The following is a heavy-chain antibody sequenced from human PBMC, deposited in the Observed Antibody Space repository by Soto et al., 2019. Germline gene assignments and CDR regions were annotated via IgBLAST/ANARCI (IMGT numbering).Heavy chain of an antibody. CDR2: ISAYNGTT. V-gene: IGHV1-18*01. CDR1: SYTFTSYG. J-gene: IGHJ4*02. Sequence: GASVKVSCKASSYTFTSYGISWVRQAPGQGLEWMGWISAYNGTTNYAQKLQGRVTMTTDTPTSTAYMELRSLRSDDTAVYYCARVGHIVVVTAIDFDYWGQGTLVTVSS. CDR3: ARVGHIVVVTAIDFDY. D-gene: IGHD2-21*02.